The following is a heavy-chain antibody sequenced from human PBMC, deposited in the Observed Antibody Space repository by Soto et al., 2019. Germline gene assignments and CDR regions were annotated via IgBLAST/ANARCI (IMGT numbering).Heavy chain of an antibody. CDR3: TKGATSPLDS. CDR1: GYTFISSW. D-gene: IGHD3-16*01. Sequence: GESLKISCKGSGYTFISSWIGWVRQMPGKGLEWMGIIYPDNSDTRYSPSFQGQVIMSVDKSIRTAYLQLLNLKASDTAIYYCTKGATSPLDSWGQGARVTVSS. CDR2: IYPDNSDT. J-gene: IGHJ4*02. V-gene: IGHV5-51*01.